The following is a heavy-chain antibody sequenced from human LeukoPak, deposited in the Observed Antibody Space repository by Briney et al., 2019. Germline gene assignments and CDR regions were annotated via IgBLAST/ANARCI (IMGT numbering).Heavy chain of an antibody. Sequence: SEALSLTCSVSGGSISNYYWTWIRQPPGKGLEWIGYIYYSGSTNYNPSLKSRVTISVDTSKNQFSLKLSSVTAADTAVYYCARAPSAVAGTGWFDPWGQGTLVTVSS. CDR3: ARAPSAVAGTGWFDP. J-gene: IGHJ5*02. D-gene: IGHD6-19*01. CDR2: IYYSGST. CDR1: GGSISNYY. V-gene: IGHV4-59*01.